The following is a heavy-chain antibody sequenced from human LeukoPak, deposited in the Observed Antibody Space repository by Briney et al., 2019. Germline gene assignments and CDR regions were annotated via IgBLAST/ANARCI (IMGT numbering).Heavy chain of an antibody. D-gene: IGHD2/OR15-2a*01. CDR1: GFSLSASGMC. Sequence: SGPSLLKPTQTLTLTCTFSGFSLSASGMCVSWIRQPPGKALEWLARIDWDDDKYYSTSLKTRLTISKDTSKNQVVLTMTNMDPVDTATYYCARQNSGGYYYYMDVWGKGTTVTVSS. V-gene: IGHV2-70*11. CDR3: ARQNSGGYYYYMDV. CDR2: IDWDDDK. J-gene: IGHJ6*03.